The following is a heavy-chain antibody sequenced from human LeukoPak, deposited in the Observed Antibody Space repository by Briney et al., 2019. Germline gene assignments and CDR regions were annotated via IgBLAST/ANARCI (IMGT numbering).Heavy chain of an antibody. CDR2: INPNSGDT. CDR1: GYTFTGYY. Sequence: ASVKVSCKASGYTFTGYYLHWVRQAPGQGLEWMGWINPNSGDTNYAQKFQGRVNMTRDTSITPAYMELKRLRSDDTAVYYCARGRDSGTRRGMDVWGQGTTVTVSS. D-gene: IGHD3-10*01. V-gene: IGHV1-2*02. J-gene: IGHJ6*02. CDR3: ARGRDSGTRRGMDV.